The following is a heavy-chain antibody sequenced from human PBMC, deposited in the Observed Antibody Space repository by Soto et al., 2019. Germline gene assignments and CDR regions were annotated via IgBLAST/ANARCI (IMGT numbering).Heavy chain of an antibody. D-gene: IGHD3-3*01. CDR3: AGEGALATFGVV. CDR2: VHYSGTA. J-gene: IGHJ4*02. CDR1: SDSIRSYN. Sequence: PSPPLSLACSVSSDSIRSYNWPEIRQHPGMGLEWIVHVHYSGTANYNPSLQSRVTISLDTYKNQFSLRLTSMTAADMAVYYCAGEGALATFGVVWGQGTRVT. V-gene: IGHV4-59*01.